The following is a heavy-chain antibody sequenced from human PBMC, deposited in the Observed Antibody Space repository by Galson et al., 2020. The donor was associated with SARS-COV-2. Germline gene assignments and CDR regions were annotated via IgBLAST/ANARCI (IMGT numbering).Heavy chain of an antibody. CDR2: IYYSGST. Sequence: ASETLSPTCTVSGGSISNYYWSWIRHPPGKGLEWIGNIYYSGSTNYNPSLKSRITISIDMSKTQFSLMLNSVSAEDTAVYYCARVKSFDGSAYDAVDIWGQGTVVTVSS. V-gene: IGHV4-59*01. D-gene: IGHD3-22*01. CDR1: GGSISNYY. J-gene: IGHJ3*02. CDR3: ARVKSFDGSAYDAVDI.